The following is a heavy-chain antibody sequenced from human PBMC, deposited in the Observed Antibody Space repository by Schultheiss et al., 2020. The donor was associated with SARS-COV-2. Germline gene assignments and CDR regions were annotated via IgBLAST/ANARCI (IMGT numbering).Heavy chain of an antibody. Sequence: GGSLRLSCAASGFSVSNNYMSWVRQAPGKGLEWVSLIYIAGSTAYADSVKGRFTISRDDSTNTVFLQMNSLRAEDTAVYYCAGGLGRGFFDHWGQGTPVTVSS. J-gene: IGHJ4*02. CDR2: IYIAGST. V-gene: IGHV3-53*01. CDR1: GFSVSNNY. CDR3: AGGLGRGFFDH. D-gene: IGHD3/OR15-3a*01.